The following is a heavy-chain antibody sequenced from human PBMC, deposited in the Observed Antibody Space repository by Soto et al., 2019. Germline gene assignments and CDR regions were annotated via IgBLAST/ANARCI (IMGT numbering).Heavy chain of an antibody. CDR2: IGTAGDT. CDR1: GFTFSSYD. D-gene: IGHD2-2*01. V-gene: IGHV3-13*01. J-gene: IGHJ6*02. Sequence: GGSLRLSCAASGFTFSSYDMHWVRQATGKGLEWVSAIGTAGDTYYPGSVKGRFTISRENAKNSLYLQMNSLRAEDTAVYYCARGGAYCSSTSCSYYGMDVWGQGTTVTVSS. CDR3: ARGGAYCSSTSCSYYGMDV.